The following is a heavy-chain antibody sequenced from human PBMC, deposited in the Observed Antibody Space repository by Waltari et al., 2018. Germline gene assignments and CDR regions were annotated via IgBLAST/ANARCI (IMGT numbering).Heavy chain of an antibody. CDR3: ARDAWELKRGVFDN. D-gene: IGHD1-26*01. CDR1: GFNFNGYN. CDR2: ISGSSGHI. V-gene: IGHV3-21*01. J-gene: IGHJ3*02. Sequence: EVQLVESGGGLVTPGGSRRLSCAAPGFNFNGYNLNWVRQAPGKGLEWVAYISGSSGHIYYSDSVKGRFTVSRDSATRTLFLEMNNLGVEDTAMYYCARDAWELKRGVFDNWGQGTMVTVSS.